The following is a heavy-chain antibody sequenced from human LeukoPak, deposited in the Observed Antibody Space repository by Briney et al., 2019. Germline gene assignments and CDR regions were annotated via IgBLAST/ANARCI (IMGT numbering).Heavy chain of an antibody. J-gene: IGHJ4*02. CDR2: ISSSGSTI. CDR3: ARDRDDFWSGYFDY. Sequence: GGSLRLSCAASGFTFSDYYMSWLRQAPGKGLEWVSYISSSGSTIYYADSVKGRFTISRDNAKNSLYLQMNSLRAEDTAVYYCARDRDDFWSGYFDYWGQGTLVTVSS. V-gene: IGHV3-11*01. CDR1: GFTFSDYY. D-gene: IGHD3-3*01.